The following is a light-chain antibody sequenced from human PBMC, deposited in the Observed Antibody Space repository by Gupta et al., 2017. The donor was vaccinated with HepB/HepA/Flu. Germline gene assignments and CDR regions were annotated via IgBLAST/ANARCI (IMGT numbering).Light chain of an antibody. Sequence: DIQMTQSPSTLSASVGDRVTITCRASQSLIGWLAWYQQKPGKAPKLLIYKASSLASGVPSRFSGSGSGTEFTLTISSLQPDDFATYYCQQANTYLWTFDQGTTVEIK. V-gene: IGKV1-5*03. CDR2: KAS. J-gene: IGKJ1*01. CDR1: QSLIGW. CDR3: QQANTYLWT.